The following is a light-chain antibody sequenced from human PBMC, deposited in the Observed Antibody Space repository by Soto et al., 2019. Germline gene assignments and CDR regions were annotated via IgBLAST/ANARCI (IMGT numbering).Light chain of an antibody. CDR2: GAS. CDR1: QSVYNNY. V-gene: IGKV3-20*01. CDR3: QQYGLPPHS. Sequence: EIVLTQSPGTLSLSPGERATLFCRASQSVYNNYLAWYQQKPGQTPRLLVNGASNRATGIPDRFSGGGSGTDFTLTISSLEPEEFAVYYCQQYGLPPHSFGQGTRVEIK. J-gene: IGKJ2*01.